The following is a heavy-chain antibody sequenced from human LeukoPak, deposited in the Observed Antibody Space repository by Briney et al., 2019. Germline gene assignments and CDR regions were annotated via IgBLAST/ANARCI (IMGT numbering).Heavy chain of an antibody. D-gene: IGHD3-22*01. J-gene: IGHJ4*02. V-gene: IGHV1-18*01. CDR2: ISAYNGNT. Sequence: GASVKVSCKASGYTFTSYGISWVRQAPGQGLEWMGWISAYNGNTNYAQKLQGRVTMTTDTSTSTAYMELRSLRSDDTAVYYCAGDGTYDSSGYYGYWGQGTLVTVSS. CDR1: GYTFTSYG. CDR3: AGDGTYDSSGYYGY.